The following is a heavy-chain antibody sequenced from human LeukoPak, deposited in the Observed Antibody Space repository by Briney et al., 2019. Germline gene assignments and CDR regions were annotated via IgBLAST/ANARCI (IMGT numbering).Heavy chain of an antibody. D-gene: IGHD3-10*01. CDR1: GFSFNTNS. CDR2: LSDSGGRT. Sequence: AGSLRLSCAASGFSFNTNSMNWVRQAPGQGLGWVSSLSDSGGRTYYADAVKGRFTISRDNSKNTLYLQMNSLRAEDTAVYYCASPPGSDGFDVWGQGTMVTVSS. J-gene: IGHJ3*01. V-gene: IGHV3-23*01. CDR3: ASPPGSDGFDV.